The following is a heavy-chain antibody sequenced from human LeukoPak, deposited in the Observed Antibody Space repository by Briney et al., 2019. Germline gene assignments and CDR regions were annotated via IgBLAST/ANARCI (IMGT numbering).Heavy chain of an antibody. V-gene: IGHV3-30*02. Sequence: GGSLRLSCAASGFTFRTYDMRWVRQSPEKGLEWVSFIRGDRGDENYADSVKGRFTISRENSKNTLYLQMNSLRGEDTGVYYCGKRQYDDSWICSMDVRGKGTKVTV. CDR1: GFTFRTYD. D-gene: IGHD6-13*01. CDR2: IRGDRGDE. CDR3: GKRQYDDSWICSMDV. J-gene: IGHJ6*03.